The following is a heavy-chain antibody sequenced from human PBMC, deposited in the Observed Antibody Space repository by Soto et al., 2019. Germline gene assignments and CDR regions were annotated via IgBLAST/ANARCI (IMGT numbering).Heavy chain of an antibody. CDR2: ILPMFDIT. V-gene: IGHV1-69*02. CDR3: SLGSWSAETFDI. J-gene: IGHJ3*02. Sequence: QVQLVQSRAEVKKPGSSVKVSCKASGGTFSTYTVVWVRQAPGQGLEWMGRILPMFDITNNAQRFQGRVTMTADKSTSTAYLELTSLRSEDTAVYYCSLGSWSAETFDIWGRGTMVTVSS. CDR1: GGTFSTYT. D-gene: IGHD6-13*01.